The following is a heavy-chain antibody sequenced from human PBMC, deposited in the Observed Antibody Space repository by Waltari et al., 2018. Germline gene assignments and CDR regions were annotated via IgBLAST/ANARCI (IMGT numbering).Heavy chain of an antibody. CDR3: ARGTYEFAWGASWDV. Sequence: QVQLVQSGAEVRKPGSSVKVPCRASGGTFSRYSITWVRQAPGQGLEWMGGIITPIFAAPDYAQKFQGRLTITTDASTTTAYMELSSLTSEDTAVYYCARGTYEFAWGASWDVWGEGTTVTVSS. D-gene: IGHD3-16*01. CDR2: IITPIFAAP. V-gene: IGHV1-69*05. J-gene: IGHJ6*04. CDR1: GGTFSRYS.